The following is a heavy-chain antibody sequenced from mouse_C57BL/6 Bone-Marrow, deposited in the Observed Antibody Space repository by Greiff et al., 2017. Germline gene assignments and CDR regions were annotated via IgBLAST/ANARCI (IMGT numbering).Heavy chain of an antibody. J-gene: IGHJ2*01. V-gene: IGHV1-55*01. CDR1: GYTFTGYW. CDR2: IYPGSGST. CDR3: ARGSPDY. Sequence: QVQLQQSGAELMKPGASVKLSCKATGYTFTGYWIEWVKQRPGQGLEWIGDIYPGSGSTNYNEKFKSKATLTVDTSSSTAYMQLSSLTSEDSAVYYCARGSPDYWGQGTTRTVSS. D-gene: IGHD6-1*01.